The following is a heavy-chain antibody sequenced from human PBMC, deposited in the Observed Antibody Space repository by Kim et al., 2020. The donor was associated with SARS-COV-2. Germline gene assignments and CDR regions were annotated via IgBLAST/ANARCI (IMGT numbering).Heavy chain of an antibody. D-gene: IGHD2-2*01. Sequence: SQTLSLTCAISGDSVSSNSAAWSWIRQSPSRGLEWLGRTYYRSKWYNDYVASVKSRITINTDTSKNQFSLQLNSVTPEDTAVYYCARAPQTSIWFDPWGQGTLVTVSS. V-gene: IGHV6-1*01. CDR2: TYYRSKWYN. CDR1: GDSVSSNSAA. CDR3: ARAPQTSIWFDP. J-gene: IGHJ5*02.